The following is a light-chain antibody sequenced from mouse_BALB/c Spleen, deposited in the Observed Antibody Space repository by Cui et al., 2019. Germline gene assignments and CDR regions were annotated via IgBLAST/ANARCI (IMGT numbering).Light chain of an antibody. CDR1: SSVSY. Sequence: QNVLTQSPAIMSASPGEKVTMTCRASSSVSYMYWYQQKPGSSPRLLIYDTSNLASGVPVRFSGSGSGTSYSLTISRMEAEDAATYYCQQWSSWTFGGGTKLEIK. CDR2: DTS. CDR3: QQWSSWT. J-gene: IGKJ1*01. V-gene: IGKV4-55*01.